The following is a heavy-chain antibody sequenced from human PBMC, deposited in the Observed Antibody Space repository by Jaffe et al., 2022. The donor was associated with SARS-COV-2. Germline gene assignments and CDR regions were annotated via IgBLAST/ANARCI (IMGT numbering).Heavy chain of an antibody. Sequence: EMQLMESGGGLVQPGGSLRLSCAASGFTFSSYWMNWVRHSPGKGLEWVAHINQDGSNIYYVDSVKGRFTISRDNAKNSLYLQMNSLRAEDTAMYYCATPGIRSVEYWGQGTLVTVSS. CDR3: ATPGIRSVEY. V-gene: IGHV3-7*03. CDR2: INQDGSNI. J-gene: IGHJ4*02. CDR1: GFTFSSYW.